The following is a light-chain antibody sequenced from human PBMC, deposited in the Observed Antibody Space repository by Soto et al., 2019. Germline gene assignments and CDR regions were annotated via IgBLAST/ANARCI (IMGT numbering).Light chain of an antibody. CDR3: QSYDTTTVV. Sequence: NFMLTQPHSVSESPGKTVTISCTRISGSITTNYVQWYQQRPGSAPTTVIYEGDQRPSGVPDRFSGSIDTSSNSASLTISGLRTEDEADYSCQSYDTTTVVFGGGTKVTVL. V-gene: IGLV6-57*04. CDR2: EGD. CDR1: SGSITTNY. J-gene: IGLJ2*01.